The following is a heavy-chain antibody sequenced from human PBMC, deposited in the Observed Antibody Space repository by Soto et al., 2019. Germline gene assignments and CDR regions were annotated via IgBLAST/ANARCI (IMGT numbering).Heavy chain of an antibody. D-gene: IGHD3-3*02. CDR1: GGTFRTSA. Sequence: QVQLEQSGAEVKKPGSSVKVSCKASGGTFRTSAISWVRQAPGQGLEWMGGIMPIFRTPDYAQKFQGRVIITADEFTGTAYMELSGLRSADTAVYYCARDKGRPQLGGNYYYILDVWGQGTTITVSS. V-gene: IGHV1-69*12. CDR2: IMPIFRTP. CDR3: ARDKGRPQLGGNYYYILDV. J-gene: IGHJ6*02.